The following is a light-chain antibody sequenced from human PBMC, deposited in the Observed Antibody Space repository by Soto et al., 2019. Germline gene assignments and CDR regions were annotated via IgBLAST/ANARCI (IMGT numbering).Light chain of an antibody. J-gene: IGLJ1*01. CDR2: EVN. CDR1: SSDVGGYNY. CDR3: SSFTSTSTYV. V-gene: IGLV2-14*01. Sequence: QSVLTQPASVSGSPGQSITISCTGTSSDVGGYNYVSWHQQHPGKAPKLMIYEVNNRPSGISNRFSGSKSGNTASLTISGLQAEDEADYYCSSFTSTSTYVFGTGTKLTVL.